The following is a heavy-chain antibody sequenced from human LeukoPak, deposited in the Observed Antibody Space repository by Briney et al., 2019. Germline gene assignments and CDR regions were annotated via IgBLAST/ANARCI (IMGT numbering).Heavy chain of an antibody. J-gene: IGHJ4*02. V-gene: IGHV3-7*01. D-gene: IGHD1-1*01. CDR2: INQDGSDK. CDR3: ARDTERNSPDY. Sequence: GSLRLSCAASGFTFSGYWMNWFRQAPGKGLEWVANINQDGSDKYYVDSVKGRFTISRDNAKNSLYLQMNSLRVEDTAVYYYARDTERNSPDYWGQGMLVTVST. CDR1: GFTFSGYW.